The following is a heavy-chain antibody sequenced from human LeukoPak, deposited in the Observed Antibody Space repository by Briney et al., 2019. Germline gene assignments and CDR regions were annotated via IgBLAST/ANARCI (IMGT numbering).Heavy chain of an antibody. CDR2: IYYSGST. CDR1: GGSISSSSYY. Sequence: PSETLSLTCTVSGGSISSSSYYWGWIRQPPGKGLEWIGSIYYSGSTYYNPSLKSRVTISVDTSKDQFSLKLSCVTAADTAVYYCARWGITIFGVVTTNYGMDVWGQGTTVTVAS. CDR3: ARWGITIFGVVTTNYGMDV. D-gene: IGHD3-3*01. J-gene: IGHJ6*02. V-gene: IGHV4-39*01.